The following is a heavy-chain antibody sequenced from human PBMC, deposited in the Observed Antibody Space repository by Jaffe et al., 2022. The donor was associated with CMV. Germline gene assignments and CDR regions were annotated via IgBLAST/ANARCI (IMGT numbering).Heavy chain of an antibody. J-gene: IGHJ6*03. CDR1: GGSFSGYY. V-gene: IGHV4-34*01. CDR2: INHSGST. Sequence: QVQLQQWGAGLLKPSETLSLTCAVYGGSFSGYYWSWIRQPPGKGLEWIGEINHSGSTNYNPSLKSRVTISVDTSKNQFSLKLSSVTAADTAVYYCARGRPDIVVVPAATRGGGDYYYYMDVWGKGTTVTVSS. CDR3: ARGRPDIVVVPAATRGGGDYYYYMDV. D-gene: IGHD2-2*01.